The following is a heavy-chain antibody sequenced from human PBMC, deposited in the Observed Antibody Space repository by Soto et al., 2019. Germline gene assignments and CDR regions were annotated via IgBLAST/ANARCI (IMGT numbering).Heavy chain of an antibody. V-gene: IGHV2-5*02. CDR3: AHRIVTNNWFVP. Sequence: QITLKESGPTLVKPTQTLTLTCTFSGFSLSTSGVGVGWIRQPPGKALEWLALIYWDDNKRYSPSLTTRLTITKDTSKNQVVLTMTNMDPVDTATYYCAHRIVTNNWFVPWGQGTLVTVSS. J-gene: IGHJ5*02. D-gene: IGHD3-22*01. CDR1: GFSLSTSGVG. CDR2: IYWDDNK.